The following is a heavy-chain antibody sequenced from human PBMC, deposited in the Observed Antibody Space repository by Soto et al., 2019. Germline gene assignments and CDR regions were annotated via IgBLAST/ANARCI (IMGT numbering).Heavy chain of an antibody. CDR3: AKDWVGGSNNYQLDY. V-gene: IGHV1-18*01. J-gene: IGHJ4*02. CDR1: GYTFTSYG. CDR2: ISAYNGNT. D-gene: IGHD1-26*01. Sequence: ASVKVSCKASGYTFTSYGISWVRQAPGQGLEWMGWISAYNGNTNYAQKLQGRVTMTTDTSTSTAYMELRSLRSDDTAVYYCAKDWVGGSNNYQLDYWGQGTAVTVSS.